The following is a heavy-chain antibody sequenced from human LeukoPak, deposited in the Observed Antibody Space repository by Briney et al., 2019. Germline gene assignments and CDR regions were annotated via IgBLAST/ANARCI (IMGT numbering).Heavy chain of an antibody. J-gene: IGHJ3*02. CDR3: ARDGGCSSTSCSLPHGI. V-gene: IGHV1-2*02. D-gene: IGHD2-2*01. CDR1: GYTFTGYY. CDR2: INPNSGGT. Sequence: ASVKVSCKASGYTFTGYYMHWVRQAPGQGLEWMGWINPNSGGTNYAQKFQGRVTMTRDTSISTAYMELSRLRSDDTAVYYCARDGGCSSTSCSLPHGIWGQGTMVTVSS.